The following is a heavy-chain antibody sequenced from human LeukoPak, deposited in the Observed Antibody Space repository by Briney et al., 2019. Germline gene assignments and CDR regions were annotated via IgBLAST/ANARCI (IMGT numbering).Heavy chain of an antibody. CDR2: INNDGSST. Sequence: GGSLRLSCAASGYTFGSYWMYWVRQAPGKGLVWVSRINNDGSSTIYADSVKGRFTISRDNAKNTLYLQMNGLRDDDTAVYYCVRDNGGEHLWGQGTLVTVSS. CDR3: VRDNGGEHL. V-gene: IGHV3-74*01. J-gene: IGHJ4*02. CDR1: GYTFGSYW. D-gene: IGHD3-16*01.